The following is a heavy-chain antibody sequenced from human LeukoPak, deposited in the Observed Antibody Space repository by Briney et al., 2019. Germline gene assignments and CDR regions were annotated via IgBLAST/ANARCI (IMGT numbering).Heavy chain of an antibody. CDR1: GFTFSTHA. CDR2: ISGSGGST. CDR3: AKPLPGNYYYMDV. J-gene: IGHJ6*03. Sequence: GSLRLSCAASGFTFSTHAMSWVRQAPGKGLAWVSSISGSGGSTYYADSVKGRFTISRDNSKNTLYLQMNSLRAEDTAVYYCAKPLPGNYYYMDVWGKGTTVTVSS. V-gene: IGHV3-23*01.